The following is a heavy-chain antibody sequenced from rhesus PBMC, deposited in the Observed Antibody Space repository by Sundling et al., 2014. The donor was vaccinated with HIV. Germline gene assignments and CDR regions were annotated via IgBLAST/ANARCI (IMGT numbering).Heavy chain of an antibody. CDR2: INGNSGST. V-gene: IGHV4-80*01. Sequence: QVQLQESGPGLVKPSETLSLTCTVSDASISSYWWSWIRQPPGKGLEWIGDINGNSGSTYYNPSLKSRVTISKDTSKNQFSLDLSSVTAADTAVYYCARLYTWNSIPYALDSWGQGVVVTVSA. CDR1: DASISSYW. CDR3: ARLYTWNSIPYALDS. D-gene: IGHD1-1-1*01. J-gene: IGHJ6*01.